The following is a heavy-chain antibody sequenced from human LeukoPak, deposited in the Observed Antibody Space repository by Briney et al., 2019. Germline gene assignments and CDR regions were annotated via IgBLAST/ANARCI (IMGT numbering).Heavy chain of an antibody. D-gene: IGHD1-1*01. J-gene: IGHJ3*02. CDR1: GFTFSSYS. CDR2: ISSSSSYI. V-gene: IGHV3-21*04. CDR3: AKDLTYNEVKAFDI. Sequence: GGSLRLSCAASGFTFSSYSMNWVRQAPGKGLEWVSSISSSSSYIYYADSVKGRFTISRDNPKNTLYLQMNSLRAEDTAVYYCAKDLTYNEVKAFDIWGQGTMVTVSS.